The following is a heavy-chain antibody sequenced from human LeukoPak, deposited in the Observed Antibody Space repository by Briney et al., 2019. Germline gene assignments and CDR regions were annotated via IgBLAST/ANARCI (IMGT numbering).Heavy chain of an antibody. CDR1: EYTFTGYY. J-gene: IGHJ4*02. CDR3: ARGKELLDY. Sequence: GASVKVSCKASEYTFTGYYMHWVRQAPGQGLEWMGGIIPIFGTANYAQKFQGRVTITADESTSTAYMELSSLRSEDTAVYYCARGKELLDYWGQGTLVTVSS. D-gene: IGHD1-26*01. CDR2: IIPIFGTA. V-gene: IGHV1-69*13.